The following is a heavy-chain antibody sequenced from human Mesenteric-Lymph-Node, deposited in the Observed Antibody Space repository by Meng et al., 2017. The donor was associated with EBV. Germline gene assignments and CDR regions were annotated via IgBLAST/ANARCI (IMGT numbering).Heavy chain of an antibody. V-gene: IGHV1-18*01. CDR3: ARAQSPFYDTSDSDLWGDY. CDR1: GYPFINFG. D-gene: IGHD3-22*01. CDR2: ISGYNENT. J-gene: IGHJ4*02. Sequence: QVHLVQSGAEVKKPGASVKGSCRASGYPFINFGISWIRQAPGQGLEWMGWISGYNENTNYAQKFQDRVTLTTDTSTTTAYMDLRGLRSDDTAVYYCARAQSPFYDTSDSDLWGDYWGQGTLVTVSS.